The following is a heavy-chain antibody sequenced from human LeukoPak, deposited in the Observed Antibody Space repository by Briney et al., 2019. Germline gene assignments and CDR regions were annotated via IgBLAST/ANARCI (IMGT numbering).Heavy chain of an antibody. D-gene: IGHD4-23*01. CDR2: IYTSGST. J-gene: IGHJ6*02. CDR3: AREVVTGHYYYYYGMDV. Sequence: SETLSLTCTVSGGSISGGSYYWSWIRQPAGKGLEWIGRIYTSGSTNYNPSLKSRVTISVDTSKNQFSLKLSSVTAADTAVYYCAREVVTGHYYYYYGMDVWGQGTTVTVSS. V-gene: IGHV4-61*02. CDR1: GGSISGGSYY.